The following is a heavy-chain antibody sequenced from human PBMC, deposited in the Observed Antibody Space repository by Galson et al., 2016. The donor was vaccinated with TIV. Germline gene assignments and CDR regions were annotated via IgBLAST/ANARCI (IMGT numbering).Heavy chain of an antibody. CDR3: AHRRRDNGVWYTLDY. D-gene: IGHD2-8*01. V-gene: IGHV2-5*02. CDR2: IYWDNDE. J-gene: IGHJ4*02. Sequence: PALVKPTQTLTLTCTFSGFSLNSNGVGVGWIRQPPGKALEWLALIYWDNDERYSPSLKNRLTISKDTSKNQVVLRMTSMDPVDTATYYCAHRRRDNGVWYTLDYWGQGILVTVSS. CDR1: GFSLNSNGVG.